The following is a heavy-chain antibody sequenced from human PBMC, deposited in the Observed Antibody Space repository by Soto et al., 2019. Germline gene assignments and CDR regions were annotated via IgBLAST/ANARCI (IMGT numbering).Heavy chain of an antibody. Sequence: EVQLLESGGGLVQPGGSLRLSCAASGFTFSSYAMSWVRQAPGKGLEWGSAISGSGGRTYYADSVKGRFTISRDNSKNTLYLQMNSLRAEDTPVYYCATGRGLYYYYGMDVWGQGTTVTVSS. CDR2: ISGSGGRT. J-gene: IGHJ6*02. CDR3: ATGRGLYYYYGMDV. D-gene: IGHD3-10*01. V-gene: IGHV3-23*01. CDR1: GFTFSSYA.